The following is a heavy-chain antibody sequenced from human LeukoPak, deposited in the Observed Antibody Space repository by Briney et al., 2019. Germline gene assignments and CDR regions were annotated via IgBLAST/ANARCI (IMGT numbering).Heavy chain of an antibody. V-gene: IGHV3-20*04. CDR1: GFTFSSYS. Sequence: GGSLRLSCAASGFTFSSYSMNWVRQAPGKGLEWVSGINWNGGSTGYADSVKGRFTISRDNAKNSLYLQMNSLRAEDTALYYCARDGRELLGAFDYWGQGTLVTVSS. CDR2: INWNGGST. D-gene: IGHD1-26*01. J-gene: IGHJ4*02. CDR3: ARDGRELLGAFDY.